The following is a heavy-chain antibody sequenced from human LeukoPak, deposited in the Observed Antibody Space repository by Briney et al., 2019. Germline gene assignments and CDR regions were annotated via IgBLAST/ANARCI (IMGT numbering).Heavy chain of an antibody. V-gene: IGHV3-11*01. J-gene: IGHJ4*02. D-gene: IGHD3-22*01. CDR1: GLTFSDYY. Sequence: PGGSLRLSCAASGLTFSDYYMSWIRQAPGKGLEWASYISSSGSTIYYADSVKGRFTISRDNAKNSLYLQMNSLRAEDTAVYYCARGKVVITAYYFDYWGQGTLVTVSS. CDR3: ARGKVVITAYYFDY. CDR2: ISSSGSTI.